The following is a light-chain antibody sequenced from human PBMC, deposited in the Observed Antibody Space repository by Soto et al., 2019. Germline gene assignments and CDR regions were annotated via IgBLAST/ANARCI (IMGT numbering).Light chain of an antibody. CDR2: AYN. Sequence: QPVLTQPPSASGTPGQRVTISCSGSSSTIGSNTVNWYQQFPGTAPQLLIYAYNQRPSGVPDRFSASKSGTSASLAISGLQSEDEADYICAAWDDSFRGPVFGGGTKVTVL. V-gene: IGLV1-44*01. CDR3: AAWDDSFRGPV. J-gene: IGLJ3*02. CDR1: SSTIGSNT.